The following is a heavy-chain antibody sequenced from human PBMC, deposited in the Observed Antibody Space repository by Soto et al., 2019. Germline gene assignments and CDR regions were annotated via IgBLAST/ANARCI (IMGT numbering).Heavy chain of an antibody. J-gene: IGHJ3*02. Sequence: DVQLVESGGGLIQPGGSLRLSCAASGFTVSGKKYLAWVRQAPGKGLEWVSALYDVGGTYYADSVKGRFTTSADSSKTIVYLQMNGLRPDDTAVYYCASWHLREHAYDIWGQGTAVTVSS. CDR2: LYDVGGT. CDR1: GFTVSGKKY. V-gene: IGHV3-53*01. CDR3: ASWHLREHAYDI. D-gene: IGHD4-17*01.